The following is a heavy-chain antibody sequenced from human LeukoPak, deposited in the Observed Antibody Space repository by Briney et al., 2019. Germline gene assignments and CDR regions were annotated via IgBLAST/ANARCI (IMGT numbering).Heavy chain of an antibody. CDR3: ARGQWFGELSYFDY. CDR2: IIPIFGTA. D-gene: IGHD3-10*01. Sequence: SVKVSCKASGYTFTGYYMHWVRQAPGQGLEWMGWIIPIFGTANYAQKFQGRVTITTDESTSTAYMELSSLRSEDTAVYYCARGQWFGELSYFDYWGQGTLVTVSS. CDR1: GYTFTGYY. V-gene: IGHV1-69*05. J-gene: IGHJ4*02.